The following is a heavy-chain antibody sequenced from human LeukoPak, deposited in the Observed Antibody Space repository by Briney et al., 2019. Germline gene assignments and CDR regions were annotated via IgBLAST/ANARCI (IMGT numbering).Heavy chain of an antibody. CDR2: IYYSGST. V-gene: IGHV4-59*01. J-gene: IGHJ3*02. CDR1: GGSISSYY. D-gene: IGHD3-22*01. CDR3: ARERNYYDSSGHYGWEGFDI. Sequence: PSETLSLTCTVSGGSISSYYWSWIRQSPGKGMEWIGYIYYSGSTNYNPSLQSRLTLSVDTSKNQFSLKLSSVTAADTAVYYCARERNYYDSSGHYGWEGFDIWGQGTMVTVSS.